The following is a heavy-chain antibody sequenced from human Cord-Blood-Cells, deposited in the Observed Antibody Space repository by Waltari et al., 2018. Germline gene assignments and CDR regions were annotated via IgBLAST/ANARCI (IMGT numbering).Heavy chain of an antibody. J-gene: IGHJ6*02. D-gene: IGHD3-16*01. CDR2: IHPGDPAT. CDR3: ARGGSYYYYGMHV. Sequence: EVQLVQSGGEVKKRGESLKISCKGSGYSFTSYWIGWVRQMPGEGLAWMGIIHPGDPATRYSPSAQGQVTIPADKSIRPAYPQWSSLNASDTAMYYCARGGSYYYYGMHVWGQGTTVTVSS. V-gene: IGHV5-51*01. CDR1: GYSFTSYW.